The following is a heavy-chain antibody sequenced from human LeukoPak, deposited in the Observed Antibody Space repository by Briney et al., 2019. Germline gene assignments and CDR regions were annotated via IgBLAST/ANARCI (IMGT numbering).Heavy chain of an antibody. CDR2: ISWDGGSR. J-gene: IGHJ4*02. V-gene: IGHV3-43D*04. D-gene: IGHD5-24*01. CDR3: VKTSVRWLQTYYFDY. CDR1: GFSFDEYA. Sequence: GGSLRLSCAASGFSFDEYAMHWVRQPPGKGLEWVSLISWDGGSRYYPDSVKGRFTISRDNSKNSLYLQMNSLRADDTAFYYRVKTSVRWLQTYYFDYWGRGTLVSVSS.